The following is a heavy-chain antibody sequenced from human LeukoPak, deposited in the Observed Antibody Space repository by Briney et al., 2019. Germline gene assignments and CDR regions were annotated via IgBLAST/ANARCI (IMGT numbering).Heavy chain of an antibody. D-gene: IGHD3-22*01. CDR2: IYYSGST. V-gene: IGHV4-39*01. J-gene: IGHJ4*02. CDR3: ASHQPDYYDSNLYFDY. Sequence: SETLSLTCTVSGGSISSSSYYWGWIRQPPGKGLEWIGSIYYSGSTYYSPSLKSRVTISVDTSKNQFSLKLSSVTAADTAVYYCASHQPDYYDSNLYFDYWGQGTLVTVSS. CDR1: GGSISSSSYY.